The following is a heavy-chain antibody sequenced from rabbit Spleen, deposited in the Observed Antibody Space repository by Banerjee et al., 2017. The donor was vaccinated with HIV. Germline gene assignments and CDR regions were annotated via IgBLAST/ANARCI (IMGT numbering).Heavy chain of an antibody. CDR2: IYTGNGHI. D-gene: IGHD3-3*01. Sequence: QSLEESGGGLVKPGASLTLTCTASGFSFSRSYDMCWVRQAPGKGLEWIGCIYTGNGHIHDASWAKGRFTISITSSTTVTLQMTGLTVADTATYFCARDSGVGPYNIPLWGQCTLVTVS. CDR1: GFSFSRSYD. V-gene: IGHV1S40*01. CDR3: ARDSGVGPYNIPL. J-gene: IGHJ3*01.